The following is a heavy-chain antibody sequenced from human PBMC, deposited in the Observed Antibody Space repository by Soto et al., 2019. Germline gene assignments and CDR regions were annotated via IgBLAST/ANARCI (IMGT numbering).Heavy chain of an antibody. CDR2: INPNGGST. Sequence: QVQLVQPGAEVKKPGASVKFSCKASGYIFTNFYIHWVRQAPGQGLEWIGIINPNGGSTNYAQNFHGRVTMTRDTSTSTVYMDLSSLGSEDTAVYYCTRGLASGDYWGQGTLITVSS. D-gene: IGHD6-6*01. J-gene: IGHJ4*02. CDR1: GYIFTNFY. CDR3: TRGLASGDY. V-gene: IGHV1-46*03.